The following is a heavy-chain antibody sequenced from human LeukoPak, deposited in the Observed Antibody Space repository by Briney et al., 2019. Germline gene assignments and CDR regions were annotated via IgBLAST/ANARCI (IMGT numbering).Heavy chain of an antibody. J-gene: IGHJ4*02. V-gene: IGHV6-1*01. CDR3: ARGRSGLHVFEY. D-gene: IGHD5-12*01. Sequence: SQTLSLTCAISGDSVSSATTAWNWIRQPPSRGLEWLGRTYYRSKWLNDYADSVRSRITINPDTSKNHFSLQLNSVTPGDTAVYYCARGRSGLHVFEYWGQGTPVTVSS. CDR1: GDSVSSATTA. CDR2: TYYRSKWLN.